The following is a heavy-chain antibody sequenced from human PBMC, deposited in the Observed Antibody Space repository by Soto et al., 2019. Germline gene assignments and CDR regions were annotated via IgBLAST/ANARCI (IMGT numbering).Heavy chain of an antibody. CDR1: GFPFSGYA. D-gene: IGHD3-9*01. Sequence: EVQLSESGGGLVQPGGSLRRSCAASGFPFSGYAVTCVRQAPGKGLEWVSTISGGSGSTYYADSVKGRFTISRDNPMNRLHLQMNSLRAEDTAIYYCAKTESFNGYYNAFDYWGRGTQVTVSS. J-gene: IGHJ4*02. CDR3: AKTESFNGYYNAFDY. CDR2: ISGGSGST. V-gene: IGHV3-23*01.